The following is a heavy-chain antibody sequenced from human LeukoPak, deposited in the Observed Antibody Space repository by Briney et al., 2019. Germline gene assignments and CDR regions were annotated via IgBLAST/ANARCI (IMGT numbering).Heavy chain of an antibody. J-gene: IGHJ4*02. V-gene: IGHV1-69*05. CDR2: IIPIFGTA. CDR3: ARDYYGSGSSRGY. Sequence: SVKVSCKASGGTFSSYAISWVRQAPGQGLEWMGGIIPIFGTANYAQKFQGRVTITTDESTSTAYMELSSLRSEDTAVYYCARDYYGSGSSRGYWGQGTQVTVSS. CDR1: GGTFSSYA. D-gene: IGHD3-10*01.